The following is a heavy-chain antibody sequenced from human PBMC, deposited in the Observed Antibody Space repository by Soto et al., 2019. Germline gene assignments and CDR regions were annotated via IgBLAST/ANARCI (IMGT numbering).Heavy chain of an antibody. J-gene: IGHJ4*02. Sequence: SETLSLTCAVSGGSVSSGSYSWSWIRQPPGKGLEWIGYIYYSGSTYYNPSLKSRVTISVDRSKNQFSLKLSSVTAADTAVYYCARDRTQYGCFHPIDFWGQGTLVTVSS. CDR2: IYYSGST. CDR3: ARDRTQYGCFHPIDF. D-gene: IGHD6-6*01. CDR1: GGSVSSGSYS. V-gene: IGHV4-61*01.